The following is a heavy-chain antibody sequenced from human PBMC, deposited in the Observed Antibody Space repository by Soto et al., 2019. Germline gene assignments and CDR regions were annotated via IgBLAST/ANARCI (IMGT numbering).Heavy chain of an antibody. CDR3: ARALHPHPRGYGTDIDNWFDP. D-gene: IGHD2-15*01. CDR2: ISAYNGNT. J-gene: IGHJ5*02. Sequence: ASVKVSCKASGYTFTSYGISWVRQAPGQGLEWMGWISAYNGNTNYAQKLQGRVTMTTDTSTSTAYMELRSLRSDDTAVYYCARALHPHPRGYGTDIDNWFDPWRQGTLVNVS. CDR1: GYTFTSYG. V-gene: IGHV1-18*01.